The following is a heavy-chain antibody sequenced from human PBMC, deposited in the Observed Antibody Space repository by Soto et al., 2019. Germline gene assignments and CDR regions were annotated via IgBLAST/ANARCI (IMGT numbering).Heavy chain of an antibody. J-gene: IGHJ4*02. CDR1: GYTFTSYG. CDR3: ARGRYGDY. CDR2: ISAHNGNT. V-gene: IGHV1-18*01. D-gene: IGHD1-1*01. Sequence: QVHLVQSGAEVKKPGTSVKVSCKCSGYTFTSYGITWVRQAPGQGLEWMGWISAHNGNTDYAQKLQGRVTVTRDTSTSTAYMELRSLRSDDTAVYYCARGRYGDYWGQGALVTVSS.